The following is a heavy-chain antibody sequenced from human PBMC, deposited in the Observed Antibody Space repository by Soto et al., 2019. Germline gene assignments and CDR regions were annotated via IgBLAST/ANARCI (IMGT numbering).Heavy chain of an antibody. Sequence: GGSLRLSCAASGFTFSDYYMSWIRQAPGKGLEWVSYISSSGSTIYYADSVKGRFTISRDNAKNLLYLQMNSLRAEDTAVYYCARDRGSSWEIFFDYWGQGTLVTVSS. CDR3: ARDRGSSWEIFFDY. D-gene: IGHD6-13*01. CDR1: GFTFSDYY. V-gene: IGHV3-11*01. J-gene: IGHJ4*02. CDR2: ISSSGSTI.